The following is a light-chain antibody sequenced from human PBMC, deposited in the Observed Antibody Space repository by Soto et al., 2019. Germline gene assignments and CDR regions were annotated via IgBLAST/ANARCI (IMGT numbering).Light chain of an antibody. CDR2: DAS. J-gene: IGKJ5*01. Sequence: DIHMSESPSSLSSSVGWRGTVTFHARQDISNYLNWYQQKPVKAPKLLIYDASNLETGVPSRFSGSGSGTDFTFTISSLQPEDIATYYCQQYDNLPQVTFGQATRLENK. CDR1: QDISNY. CDR3: QQYDNLPQVT. V-gene: IGKV1-33*01.